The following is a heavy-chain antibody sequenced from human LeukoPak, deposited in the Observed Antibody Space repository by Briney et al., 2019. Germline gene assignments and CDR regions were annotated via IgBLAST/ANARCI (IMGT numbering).Heavy chain of an antibody. J-gene: IGHJ5*02. D-gene: IGHD3-16*02. CDR3: ARAGDDYDYVWGSYRANWFDP. CDR1: GYTFTSYG. V-gene: IGHV1-18*01. CDR2: ISAYNGNT. Sequence: GASVKVSCKASGYTFTSYGISWVRQAPGQGDEGMGWISAYNGNTNYAQKLQGRVTMTTDTSTSTAYMELRSLRSDDTAVYYCARAGDDYDYVWGSYRANWFDPWGQGTLVTVSS.